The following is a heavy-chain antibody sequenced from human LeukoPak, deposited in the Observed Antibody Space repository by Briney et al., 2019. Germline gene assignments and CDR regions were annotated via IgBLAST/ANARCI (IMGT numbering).Heavy chain of an antibody. V-gene: IGHV3-53*01. D-gene: IGHD1-26*01. J-gene: IGHJ4*02. CDR1: GFTVSTNS. CDR3: AKGSPIYVGVVFFDY. Sequence: GGSLRLSCTVSGFTVSTNSMSWVRQAPGKGLEWVSFIYSDNTHYSDSVKGRFTISRDNSKNTLYLQMNSLRAEDTAVYYCAKGSPIYVGVVFFDYWGQGTLVTVSS. CDR2: IYSDNT.